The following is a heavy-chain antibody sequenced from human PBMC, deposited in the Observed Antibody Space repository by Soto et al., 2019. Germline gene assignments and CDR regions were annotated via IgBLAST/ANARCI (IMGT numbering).Heavy chain of an antibody. CDR2: IIPISDTT. CDR1: GGTFSSYA. J-gene: IGHJ6*02. D-gene: IGHD2-2*01. V-gene: IGHV1-69*13. Sequence: SVKVSCKASGGTFSSYAISWVRQAPGQGLEWMGGIIPISDTTNYAQKFQGGVTITADESTSTAYMELSSLRSEDTAVYYCARSQGSSTSLEIYYYYYYGMDVWGQGTTVTVSS. CDR3: ARSQGSSTSLEIYYYYYYGMDV.